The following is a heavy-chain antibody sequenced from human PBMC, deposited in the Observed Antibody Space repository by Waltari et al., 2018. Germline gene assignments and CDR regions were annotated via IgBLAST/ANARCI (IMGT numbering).Heavy chain of an antibody. CDR2: IWNDGSNK. CDR3: AKAGRAVAGTWVDYFDS. V-gene: IGHV3-30*18. Sequence: QVQLVESGGVVVQPGRSLRLSCAASGFSFSTYCMPWVRPAPGKGLEWVALIWNDGSNKYYADSVKGRFTISRDNSKNTLYLQMNSLTTEDTAIYYCAKAGRAVAGTWVDYFDSWGQGTQVTVSS. D-gene: IGHD6-19*01. CDR1: GFSFSTYC. J-gene: IGHJ4*02.